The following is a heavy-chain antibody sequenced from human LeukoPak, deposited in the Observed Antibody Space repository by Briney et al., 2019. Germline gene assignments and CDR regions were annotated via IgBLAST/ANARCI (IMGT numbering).Heavy chain of an antibody. J-gene: IGHJ2*01. D-gene: IGHD6-19*01. V-gene: IGHV3-21*01. CDR1: GFTFSGYS. Sequence: GGSLRLSCAAPGFTFSGYSMNWVRQAPGKGLEWVSSISSSSSYIYYADSVKGRFTISRYNAKNSLYLQMNSLRAEDTAVYYCARDSRQWLVDWYFDLWGRGTLVTVSS. CDR3: ARDSRQWLVDWYFDL. CDR2: ISSSSSYI.